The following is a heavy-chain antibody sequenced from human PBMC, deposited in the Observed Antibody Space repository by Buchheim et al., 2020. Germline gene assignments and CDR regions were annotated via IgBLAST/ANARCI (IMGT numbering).Heavy chain of an antibody. CDR3: ASDYNYYDSSGYPWGMDV. V-gene: IGHV3-48*01. CDR1: GFTFSSYS. J-gene: IGHJ6*02. D-gene: IGHD3-22*01. CDR2: ISSSSSTI. Sequence: EVQLVESGGGLVQPGGSLRLSCAASGFTFSSYSMNWVRQAPGKGLERVSYISSSSSTIYYADSVKGRFTISRDNAKNSLYLQMNSLRAEDTAVYYCASDYNYYDSSGYPWGMDVWGQGTT.